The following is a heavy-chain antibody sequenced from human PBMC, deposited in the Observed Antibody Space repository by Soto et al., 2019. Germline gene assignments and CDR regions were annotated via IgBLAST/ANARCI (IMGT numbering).Heavy chain of an antibody. Sequence: EVQLLESGGDLVQPGGSLRLSCAASGFTFHKYAMTWVRQAPGKGLEWVSAIRGSGDTTYYADSVKGRFTISRDNSKNTLYLQMSNLRAEDTAVYYCAKDRATPYYYYDMDVWGQGTTVTVSS. CDR1: GFTFHKYA. J-gene: IGHJ6*02. CDR2: IRGSGDTT. V-gene: IGHV3-23*01. D-gene: IGHD5-12*01. CDR3: AKDRATPYYYYDMDV.